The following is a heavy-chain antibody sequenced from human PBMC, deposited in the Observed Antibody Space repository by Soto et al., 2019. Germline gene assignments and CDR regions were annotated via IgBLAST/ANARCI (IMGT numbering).Heavy chain of an antibody. Sequence: PGGSLRLSCAASGFTFSSYSMNWVRQAPGKGLEWVSYISSSSSTIYYADSVKGRFTISRDNAKNSLYLQMNSLRAEDTAVYYCARDRGTGGPYYGMDVWGQGTTVTVSS. CDR3: ARDRGTGGPYYGMDV. V-gene: IGHV3-48*01. CDR1: GFTFSSYS. J-gene: IGHJ6*02. CDR2: ISSSSSTI. D-gene: IGHD1-1*01.